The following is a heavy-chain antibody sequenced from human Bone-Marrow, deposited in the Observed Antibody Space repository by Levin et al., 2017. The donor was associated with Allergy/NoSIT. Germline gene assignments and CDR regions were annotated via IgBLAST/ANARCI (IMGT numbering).Heavy chain of an antibody. J-gene: IGHJ4*02. CDR2: ISYRGST. Sequence: SETLSLTCTVSGGSITSGGYHWSWIRQHPGKDLEWIGYISYRGSTYYNPSLKSRVTLSIDTSKTQFSLKLNSLTAADTAVYFCAREDGYAFDYWGQGTLVTVSS. D-gene: IGHD5-24*01. CDR1: GGSITSGGYH. CDR3: AREDGYAFDY. V-gene: IGHV4-31*03.